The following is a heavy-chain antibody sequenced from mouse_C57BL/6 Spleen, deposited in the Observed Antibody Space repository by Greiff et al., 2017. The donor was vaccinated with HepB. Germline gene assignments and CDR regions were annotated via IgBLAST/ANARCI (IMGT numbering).Heavy chain of an antibody. Sequence: VQLQQSGAELVRPGTSVKVSCKASGYAFTNYLIEWVKQRPGQGLEWIGVINPGSGGTNYNEKFKGKATLTADKSSSTAYMQLSSLTSEDSAVYFCARKASDLLLLGYWGQGTLVTVSA. CDR2: INPGSGGT. V-gene: IGHV1-54*01. D-gene: IGHD3-2*02. J-gene: IGHJ3*01. CDR3: ARKASDLLLLGY. CDR1: GYAFTNYL.